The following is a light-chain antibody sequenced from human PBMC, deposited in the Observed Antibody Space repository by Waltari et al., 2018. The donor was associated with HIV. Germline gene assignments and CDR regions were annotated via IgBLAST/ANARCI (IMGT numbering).Light chain of an antibody. Sequence: QSVLTQSPSASGTHGQSVTISWSGSSYNIGHNLVSWYPQVPGTAPKLVIHRNDQRPSGVPDRFSGSKSGTSASLAISGLRSEDEADYYCAAWDDSLSDYVFGSGTTVTVL. CDR1: SYNIGHNL. CDR2: RND. V-gene: IGLV1-47*01. J-gene: IGLJ1*01. CDR3: AAWDDSLSDYV.